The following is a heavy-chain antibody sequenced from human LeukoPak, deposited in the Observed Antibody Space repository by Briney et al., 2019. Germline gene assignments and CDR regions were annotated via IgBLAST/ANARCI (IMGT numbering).Heavy chain of an antibody. CDR3: AKDQAQLLWFGEFTSPGFDP. CDR1: AFTFSSYA. J-gene: IGHJ5*02. D-gene: IGHD3-10*01. Sequence: TGWSLRLPCATSAFTFSSYAMSWVRQAPGKGLEWVSAISGSGGSTYYADSVKGRFTISRDNSKNTLYLQMNSLRAEDTAVYYCAKDQAQLLWFGEFTSPGFDPWGQGTLVTVSS. CDR2: ISGSGGST. V-gene: IGHV3-23*01.